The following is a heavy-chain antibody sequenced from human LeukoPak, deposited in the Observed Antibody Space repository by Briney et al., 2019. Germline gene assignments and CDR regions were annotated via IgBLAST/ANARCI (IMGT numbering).Heavy chain of an antibody. J-gene: IGHJ4*02. CDR3: ATGIVALGNGQGLDY. CDR1: GFTFSNYW. V-gene: IGHV3-74*01. Sequence: PGGSLRLSCAASGFTFSNYWMHWARQVPEKGLVWVSRITADGSGANYADSVTGRFTISRDNAKNTVYLQMNSLRVEDTAVYYCATGIVALGNGQGLDYWGQGTLVTVSS. D-gene: IGHD5-12*01. CDR2: ITADGSGA.